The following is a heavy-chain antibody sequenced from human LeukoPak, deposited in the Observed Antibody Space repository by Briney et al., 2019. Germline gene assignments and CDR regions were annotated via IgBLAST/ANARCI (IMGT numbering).Heavy chain of an antibody. J-gene: IGHJ6*03. CDR2: INPNSGGT. D-gene: IGHD7-27*01. CDR1: GYTFTGYY. V-gene: IGHV1-2*02. CDR3: ASQTGPGSLYYYYYMDV. Sequence: ASVKVSCKASGYTFTGYYTHWVRQAPGQGLEWMGWINPNSGGTNYAQKFQGRVTMTRDTSISTAYMELSRLRSDDTAVYYCASQTGPGSLYYYYYMDVWGKGTTVTVSS.